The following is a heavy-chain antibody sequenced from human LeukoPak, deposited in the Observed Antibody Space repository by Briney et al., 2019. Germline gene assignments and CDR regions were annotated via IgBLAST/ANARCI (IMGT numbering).Heavy chain of an antibody. V-gene: IGHV4-34*01. CDR2: VNHSGST. D-gene: IGHD7-27*01. CDR1: GGSFSGYY. J-gene: IGHJ4*02. Sequence: SETLSLTCAVYGGSFSGYYWSWIRQPPGKGLEWIGEVNHSGSTNYNPSLKSRVTISVDTSKNQFSLKLSSVTAADTAVYYCASYAGDLTFDYWGQGTLVTVSS. CDR3: ASYAGDLTFDY.